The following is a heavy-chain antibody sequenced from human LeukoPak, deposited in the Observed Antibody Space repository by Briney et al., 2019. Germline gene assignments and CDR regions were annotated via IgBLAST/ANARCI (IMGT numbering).Heavy chain of an antibody. Sequence: GGSLRLSCAASGFTFTNHGMSWVRQALGKGLEWVSAITGSGDRTYYADSVKGRFTISRDNSKNTLYLQMNSLRAEDTAVYYCAKGVRSSSVDYYYMDVWGKGTTVTISS. CDR2: ITGSGDRT. CDR1: GFTFTNHG. D-gene: IGHD6-13*01. CDR3: AKGVRSSSVDYYYMDV. J-gene: IGHJ6*03. V-gene: IGHV3-23*01.